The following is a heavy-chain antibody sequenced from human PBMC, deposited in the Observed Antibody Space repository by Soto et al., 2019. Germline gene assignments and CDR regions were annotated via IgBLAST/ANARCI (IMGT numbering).Heavy chain of an antibody. CDR3: ARRGWLHRYFDY. D-gene: IGHD5-12*01. V-gene: IGHV4-34*01. Sequence: QVQLQQWGAGLLKPSETLSLTCAVYGGSFSGYSWSWIRQPPGKGLEWIGEINHSGSTNYNPSLKSRVTISVDTSKNQFSLKLSSVTAADTAVYYCARRGWLHRYFDYWGQGTLVTVSS. J-gene: IGHJ4*02. CDR1: GGSFSGYS. CDR2: INHSGST.